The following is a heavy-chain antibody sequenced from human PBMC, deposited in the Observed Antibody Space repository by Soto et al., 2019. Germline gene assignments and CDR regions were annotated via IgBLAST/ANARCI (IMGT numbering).Heavy chain of an antibody. CDR3: ARCSGWYGQCYFDC. CDR2: IYSDGRT. Sequence: DVQLVETGGGLIQPGGSLRLSCAASGVIVSSSYMSWVRQAPRKGLEWVSGIYSDGRTYYADSVKGRFTIDRDKSKNTLYLQMNSLSAEDTAVYYCARCSGWYGQCYFDCWGQGTLVTVSS. J-gene: IGHJ4*02. D-gene: IGHD6-13*01. CDR1: GVIVSSSY. V-gene: IGHV3-53*02.